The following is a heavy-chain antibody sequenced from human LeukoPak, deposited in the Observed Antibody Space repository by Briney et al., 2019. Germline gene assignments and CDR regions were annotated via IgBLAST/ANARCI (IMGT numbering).Heavy chain of an antibody. V-gene: IGHV1-18*01. J-gene: IGHJ4*02. D-gene: IGHD6-6*01. CDR3: GTYNIAAPHSPFDH. Sequence: GASVKVSCKASGYTFTSYGISWVRQAPGQGLEWMGWISAYNGNTNYAQKLQGRVTMTTDTSTTTAYMELRSLRSDDTAVYYCGTYNIAAPHSPFDHWGQGTLVTVSS. CDR2: ISAYNGNT. CDR1: GYTFTSYG.